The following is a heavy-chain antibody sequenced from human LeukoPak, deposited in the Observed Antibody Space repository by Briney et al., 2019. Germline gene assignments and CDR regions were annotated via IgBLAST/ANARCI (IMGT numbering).Heavy chain of an antibody. CDR3: ARLSNWDYYYYGMDV. Sequence: LETLSLTCTVSGGSISSYYWSWIRQPPGKGLEWIGYIYYSGSTNYNPSLKSRVTISVDTSKNQFSLKLSSVTAADTAVYYCARLSNWDYYYYGMDVWGQETTVTVSS. D-gene: IGHD7-27*01. CDR1: GGSISSYY. J-gene: IGHJ6*02. V-gene: IGHV4-59*08. CDR2: IYYSGST.